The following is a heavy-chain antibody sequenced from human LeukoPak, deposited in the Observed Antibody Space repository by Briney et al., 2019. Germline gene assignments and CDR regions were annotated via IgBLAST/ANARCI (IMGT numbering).Heavy chain of an antibody. D-gene: IGHD3-3*01. CDR3: ARGRADFWSGYYANPSDY. J-gene: IGHJ4*02. Sequence: ASVTVSCKASGYTFTSYDINWVRQAPGQGLEWMGWMNPNSGNTGYAQKFQGRVTMTRNTSISTAYMELSSLRSEDTAVYYCARGRADFWSGYYANPSDYWGQGTLVTVSS. V-gene: IGHV1-8*01. CDR1: GYTFTSYD. CDR2: MNPNSGNT.